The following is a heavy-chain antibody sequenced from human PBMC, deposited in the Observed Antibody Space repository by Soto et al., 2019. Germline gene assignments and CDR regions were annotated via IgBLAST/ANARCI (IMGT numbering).Heavy chain of an antibody. CDR2: ISYEGSNT. V-gene: IGHV3-30-3*01. CDR3: ARVTPGNNLYYFSGLDF. J-gene: IGHJ6*02. D-gene: IGHD1-1*01. CDR1: ECTVDTDG. Sequence: PGGSLRLSCVASECTVDTDGIHWVSKDPGKGLQWVALISYEGSNTYYADSVRGRFTISRDNSKNTLYLQMNPLRPEDTGLYYCARVTPGNNLYYFSGLDFWGQGTSVTVSS.